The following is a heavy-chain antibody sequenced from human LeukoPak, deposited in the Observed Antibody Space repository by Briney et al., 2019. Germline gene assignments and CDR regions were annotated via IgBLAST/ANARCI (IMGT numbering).Heavy chain of an antibody. V-gene: IGHV4-4*07. D-gene: IGHD2-2*01. Sequence: SETLSLTCTVSGGSISSYYWSWIRQPAGKGLEWIGRIYTSGSTNYNPSLKSRVTMSVDTSKNQFSLKLSSVTAADPAVYYCASGCSSTSCSKDYYYYMDVWGKGTTVTVSS. J-gene: IGHJ6*03. CDR2: IYTSGST. CDR3: ASGCSSTSCSKDYYYYMDV. CDR1: GGSISSYY.